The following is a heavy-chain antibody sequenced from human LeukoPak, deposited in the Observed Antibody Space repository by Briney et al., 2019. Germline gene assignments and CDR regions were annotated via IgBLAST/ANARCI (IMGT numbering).Heavy chain of an antibody. Sequence: PGGSLRLSCAASGFIFSSYWIHWVRQAPGKGLVWVSRLNSDGSSTNYADSVKGRFTISRDNAKNTLYLQMNSLRAEDTAVYYCARGGSYAPGGFDYWGQGTLVTVSS. CDR3: ARGGSYAPGGFDY. CDR2: LNSDGSST. CDR1: GFIFSSYW. J-gene: IGHJ4*02. D-gene: IGHD2-2*01. V-gene: IGHV3-74*01.